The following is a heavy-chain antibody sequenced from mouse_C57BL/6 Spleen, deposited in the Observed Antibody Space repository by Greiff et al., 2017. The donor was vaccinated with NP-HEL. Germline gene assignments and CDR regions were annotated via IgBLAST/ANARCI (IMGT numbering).Heavy chain of an antibody. D-gene: IGHD1-1*01. Sequence: VKLMESGPGLVQPSQSLSITCTVSGFSLTSYGVHWVRQSPGKGLEWLGVIWSGGSTDYNAAFLSRLSISKDNSKSQVFFKMNSLQADDTAIYYCARNYYGSSYYFDYWGQGTTLTVSS. J-gene: IGHJ2*01. V-gene: IGHV2-2*01. CDR3: ARNYYGSSYYFDY. CDR2: IWSGGST. CDR1: GFSLTSYG.